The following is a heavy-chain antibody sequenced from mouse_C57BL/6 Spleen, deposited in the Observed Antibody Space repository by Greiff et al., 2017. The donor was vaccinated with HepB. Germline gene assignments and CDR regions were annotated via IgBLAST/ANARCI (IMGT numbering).Heavy chain of an antibody. CDR2: IDPETGGT. CDR3: TVPNRQTGTCFAY. J-gene: IGHJ3*01. D-gene: IGHD4-1*01. CDR1: GYTFTDYE. Sequence: QVHLQQSGAELVRPGASVTLSCKASGYTFTDYEMHWVKQTPVHGLEWIGAIDPETGGTAYNQKFKGKAILTADKSSSTAYMELRSLTSEDSAVYYCTVPNRQTGTCFAYWGQGTLVTVSA. V-gene: IGHV1-15*01.